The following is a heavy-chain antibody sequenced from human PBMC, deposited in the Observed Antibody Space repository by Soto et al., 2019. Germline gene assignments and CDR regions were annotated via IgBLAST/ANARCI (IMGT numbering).Heavy chain of an antibody. CDR2: VVPTFDTR. CDR1: GDTFPNFA. V-gene: IGHV1-69*01. J-gene: IGHJ5*02. Sequence: QMQLVQSGAEKKKPGSSVKVSCQASGDTFPNFAVTWVRQAPEQGLEWIGGVVPTFDTRSYAQRFQGRVTITADELTGTFYLELSNLRSDDTAIYYCASMDASLLGGGEWFDPWGQGTLVTVSS. D-gene: IGHD3-16*01. CDR3: ASMDASLLGGGEWFDP.